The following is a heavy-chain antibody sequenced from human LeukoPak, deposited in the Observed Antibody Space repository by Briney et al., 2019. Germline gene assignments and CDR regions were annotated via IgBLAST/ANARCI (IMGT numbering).Heavy chain of an antibody. CDR3: ARAITIFGVVITFGYFDY. Sequence: SVKVSCKDSGDTFSSYTISWVRQAPGQGLEWMGRIIPILGIANYAQKFQGRVTITADKSTSTAYMELSSLRSEDTAVYYCARAITIFGVVITFGYFDYWGQGTLVTVSS. CDR1: GDTFSSYT. J-gene: IGHJ4*02. V-gene: IGHV1-69*02. CDR2: IIPILGIA. D-gene: IGHD3-3*01.